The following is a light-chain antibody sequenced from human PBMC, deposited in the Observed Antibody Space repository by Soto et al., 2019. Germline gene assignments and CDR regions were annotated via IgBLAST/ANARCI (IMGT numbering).Light chain of an antibody. V-gene: IGKV3-20*01. CDR3: QQYGSSLWT. Sequence: EIVLTQSPGTLSLSPGERATLSCRASQSVSSSYLAWYQQKPGQAPRLLIYGASSRATGIPDRFSGSGYGTDVPLTISSLEPEDFAVYYCQQYGSSLWTFGQGTKVEIK. CDR2: GAS. CDR1: QSVSSSY. J-gene: IGKJ1*01.